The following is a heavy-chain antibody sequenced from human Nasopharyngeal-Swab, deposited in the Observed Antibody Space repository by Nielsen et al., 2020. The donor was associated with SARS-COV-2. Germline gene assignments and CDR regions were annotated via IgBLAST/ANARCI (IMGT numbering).Heavy chain of an antibody. CDR3: ARSEQQLVLDYYYYGMDV. D-gene: IGHD6-13*01. Sequence: SETLSPTCTVPGGSISSGGYYWSWIRQHPGKGLEWIGYIYYSGSTYYNPSLKSRVTISVDTSKNQFSLRLSSVTAADTAVYYCARSEQQLVLDYYYYGMDVWGQGTTVTVSS. CDR2: IYYSGST. CDR1: GGSISSGGYY. V-gene: IGHV4-31*03. J-gene: IGHJ6*02.